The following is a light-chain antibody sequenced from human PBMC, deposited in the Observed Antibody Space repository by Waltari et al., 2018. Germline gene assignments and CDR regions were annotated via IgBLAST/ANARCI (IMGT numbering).Light chain of an antibody. CDR1: QTILDTYDKNY. V-gene: IGKV4-1*01. CDR3: QQYFNTPIT. J-gene: IGKJ4*01. Sequence: DIVMTQSPDSLAVSLGARVTIHCRSSQTILDTYDKNYLAWHQQKPGQSPRLLIYWASTREFGVPDRFSGSGSGTDFTLTISGLQAEDVAVYYCQQYFNTPITFGGGTKVEIK. CDR2: WAS.